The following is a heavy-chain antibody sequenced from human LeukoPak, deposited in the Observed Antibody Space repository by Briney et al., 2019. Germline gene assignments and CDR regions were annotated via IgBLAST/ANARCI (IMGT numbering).Heavy chain of an antibody. J-gene: IGHJ3*02. Sequence: PWGAPRLLCCASWFTFSSYGIQRGRQAPGEGLEGGAAISYDGGNKYYADSVKGRFTISRDNAKNTLYLQMTSLKAKNRAFYYFPRDATSGYRYLNPAFDTWGEGAMVTVSS. CDR2: ISYDGGNK. CDR1: WFTFSSYG. D-gene: IGHD5-12*01. CDR3: PRDATSGYRYLNPAFDT. V-gene: IGHV3-30*03.